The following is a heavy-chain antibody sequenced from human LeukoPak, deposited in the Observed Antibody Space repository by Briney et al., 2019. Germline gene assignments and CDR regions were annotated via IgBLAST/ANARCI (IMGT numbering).Heavy chain of an antibody. CDR3: ARGDGGSSTVPIYWFDS. CDR2: INSDGSEG. J-gene: IGHJ5*01. CDR1: GXTXSGFW. V-gene: IGHV3-7*03. D-gene: IGHD4-17*01. Sequence: LRLSCAXSGXTXSGFWMSWSRQAPGKGLEWVASINSDGSEGYYADVVKGRFTISRDNAKNSLYLQINSLRAEDTAVYYCARGDGGSSTVPIYWFDSWGQGTLVTVSS.